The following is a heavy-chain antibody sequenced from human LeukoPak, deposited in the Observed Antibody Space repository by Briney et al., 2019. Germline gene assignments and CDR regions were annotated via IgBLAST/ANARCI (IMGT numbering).Heavy chain of an antibody. D-gene: IGHD6-13*01. CDR2: INPNSGGT. Sequence: ASVKVSCKASGYTFTGYYMHWVRQAPGQGLEWMGWINPNSGGTNYAQKFQGWVTMTSDTSISTAYMELSRLRSDDTAVYYCARVKQQRGSLLGYWGQGTLVTVSS. CDR1: GYTFTGYY. CDR3: ARVKQQRGSLLGY. V-gene: IGHV1-2*04. J-gene: IGHJ4*02.